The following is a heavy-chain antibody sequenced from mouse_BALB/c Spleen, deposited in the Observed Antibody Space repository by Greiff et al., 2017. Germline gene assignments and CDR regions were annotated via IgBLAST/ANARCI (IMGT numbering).Heavy chain of an antibody. V-gene: IGHV1-15*01. CDR3: TRSYYGSSYYCDY. CDR1: GYTFTDYE. CDR2: IDPETGGT. J-gene: IGHJ2*01. Sequence: VHLVESGAELVRPGASVTLSCKASGYTFTDYEMHWVKQTPVHGLEWIGAIDPETGGTAYNQKFKGKATLTADKSSSTAYMELRSLTSEDSAVYYCTRSYYGSSYYCDYWGQGTTLTVSS. D-gene: IGHD1-1*01.